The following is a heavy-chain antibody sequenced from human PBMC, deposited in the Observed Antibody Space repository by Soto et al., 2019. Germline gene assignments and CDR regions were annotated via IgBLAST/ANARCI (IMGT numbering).Heavy chain of an antibody. CDR2: ISYDGSQK. CDR3: VKEMAGSYYSAYHFDY. V-gene: IGHV3-30*18. J-gene: IGHJ4*02. CDR1: GFTFSSYG. D-gene: IGHD1-26*01. Sequence: GGSLRLSCVASGFTFSSYGMHSVRQAPGKGLEWMALISYDGSQKYFGVSGKGRFTISRDNSKNTLYLEMNSLRGDDTALYYRVKEMAGSYYSAYHFDYWGQGTQVTVSS.